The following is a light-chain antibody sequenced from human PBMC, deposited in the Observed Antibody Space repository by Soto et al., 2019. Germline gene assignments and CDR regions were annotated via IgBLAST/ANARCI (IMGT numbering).Light chain of an antibody. V-gene: IGKV3-11*01. Sequence: ELVMPQSPVTMSVSPGERATLSGRASQSISSNLAWHQQKPGQAPRLLIYDASNRATGIPARFSGSGSGTDFTLTISSLEPEDLAVYYCQKSSNWPPGTFGQGTKVDIK. CDR3: QKSSNWPPGT. CDR1: QSISSN. CDR2: DAS. J-gene: IGKJ1*01.